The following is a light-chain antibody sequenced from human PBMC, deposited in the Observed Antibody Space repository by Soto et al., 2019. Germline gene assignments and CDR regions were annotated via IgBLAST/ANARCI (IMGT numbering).Light chain of an antibody. V-gene: IGLV1-40*01. J-gene: IGLJ1*01. Sequence: QSVLTQPPSVSGAPGQRVTMSCTGSSSNIGAGYDVHWYQQLPGTAPKLLIYGNSNRPSGVPDRFSGSKSGTSASLAITGLQAEDEADYYCQSYDSSLSQNVFGTGTKVTVL. CDR2: GNS. CDR1: SSNIGAGYD. CDR3: QSYDSSLSQNV.